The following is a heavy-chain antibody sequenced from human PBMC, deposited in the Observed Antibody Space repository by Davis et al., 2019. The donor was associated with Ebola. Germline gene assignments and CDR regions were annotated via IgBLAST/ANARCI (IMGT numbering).Heavy chain of an antibody. CDR1: GYTFTGYY. Sequence: ASVKVSCKASGYTFTGYYMHWVRQAPGQGLEWMGWINPNSGGTNYAQKFQGWVTMTRDTSISTAYMELSRLRSDDTAVYYCARVRKEWSRDQYYYYGMDVWGQGTTVTVSS. V-gene: IGHV1-2*04. CDR3: ARVRKEWSRDQYYYYGMDV. J-gene: IGHJ6*02. D-gene: IGHD3-3*01. CDR2: INPNSGGT.